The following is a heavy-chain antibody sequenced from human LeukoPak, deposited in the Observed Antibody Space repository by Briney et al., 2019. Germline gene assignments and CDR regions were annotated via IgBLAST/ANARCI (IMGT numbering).Heavy chain of an antibody. D-gene: IGHD2-2*01. V-gene: IGHV1-3*01. CDR2: INAGNGNT. Sequence: GASVEVSCKASGYTFTSYAMHWVRQAPGQRLEWMGWINAGNGNTKYSQKFQGRVTITRDTSASTAYMELSSLRPEDTAVYYCARGSCSSTSCFMDVWGQGTTVTVSS. CDR3: ARGSCSSTSCFMDV. J-gene: IGHJ6*02. CDR1: GYTFTSYA.